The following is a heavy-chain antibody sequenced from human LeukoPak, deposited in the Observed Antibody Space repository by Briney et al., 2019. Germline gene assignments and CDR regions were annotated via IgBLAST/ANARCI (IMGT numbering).Heavy chain of an antibody. D-gene: IGHD2/OR15-2a*01. V-gene: IGHV4-59*13. CDR2: IHYSGNT. Sequence: PSETLSLTCVVSGGSISNYYWSWLRQPPGKRLEWIGYIHYSGNTYYNPSLKSRVTISVDTSKNQFSLKLTSVTAADTAMYHCAREGTCDNYLGIDYWGQGTLLTVSS. J-gene: IGHJ4*02. CDR3: AREGTCDNYLGIDY. CDR1: GGSISNYY.